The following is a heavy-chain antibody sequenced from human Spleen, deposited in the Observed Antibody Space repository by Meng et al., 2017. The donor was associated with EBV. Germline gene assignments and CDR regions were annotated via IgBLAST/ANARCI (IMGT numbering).Heavy chain of an antibody. D-gene: IGHD6-19*01. CDR2: IHYGGAS. J-gene: IGHJ4*02. CDR3: ARGHSSDWDYFFDS. CDR1: DVSVTRGEYY. V-gene: IGHV4-61*08. Sequence: VQLQESGPGLVKPSDTLSLTCSVSDVSVTRGEYYWTWIRQSPGKGLEWIGYIHYGGASNYNPSLKSRVTISLDTSKNQFSLRVNAVTAADTAVYFCARGHSSDWDYFFDSWGLGTLVTVSS.